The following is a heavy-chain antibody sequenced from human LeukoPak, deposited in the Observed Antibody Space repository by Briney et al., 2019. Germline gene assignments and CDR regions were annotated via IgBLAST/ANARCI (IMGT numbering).Heavy chain of an antibody. J-gene: IGHJ4*02. D-gene: IGHD2-21*01. CDR1: GFTFSSYA. CDR3: AREVVGCFDY. V-gene: IGHV3-30*04. CDR2: ISYDGSNK. Sequence: GRSLRLSCAASGFTFSSYAMHWVRQAPGKGLEWVAVISYDGSNKYYADSVKGRFTISRDNSKNTLYLQMNSLRAEDTAVYYCAREVVGCFDYWGQGTLVTVSS.